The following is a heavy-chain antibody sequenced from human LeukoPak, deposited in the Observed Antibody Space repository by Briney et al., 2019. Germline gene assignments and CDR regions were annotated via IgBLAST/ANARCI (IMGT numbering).Heavy chain of an antibody. J-gene: IGHJ4*02. CDR1: GGSISSYY. D-gene: IGHD5-18*01. Sequence: SETLSLTCTVSGGSISSYYWSWIRQPPGKGLEWIGYIYYSGSTNYNPSLKSRVTISVDTSKNQCSLKLSSVTAADTAVYYCARATLYSYGLDYFDYWGQGTLVTVSS. CDR3: ARATLYSYGLDYFDY. V-gene: IGHV4-59*01. CDR2: IYYSGST.